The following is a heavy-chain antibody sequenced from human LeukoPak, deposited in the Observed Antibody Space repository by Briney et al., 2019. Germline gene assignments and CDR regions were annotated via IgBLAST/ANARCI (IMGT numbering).Heavy chain of an antibody. Sequence: PGGSLRLSCAASGFTFSSYEMNWVRQAPGKGLEWVSYISSSGSTIYYADSVKGRFTISRDNAKNPLYLQMNSLRAEDTALYYCARYGGNAFDVWGQGTMVTVSS. CDR1: GFTFSSYE. V-gene: IGHV3-48*03. D-gene: IGHD4/OR15-4a*01. CDR2: ISSSGSTI. J-gene: IGHJ3*01. CDR3: ARYGGNAFDV.